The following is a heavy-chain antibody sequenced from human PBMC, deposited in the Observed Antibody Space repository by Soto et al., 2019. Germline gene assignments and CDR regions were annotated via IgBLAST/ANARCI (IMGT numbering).Heavy chain of an antibody. D-gene: IGHD1-7*01. V-gene: IGHV2-5*02. CDR2: IYWDDDK. CDR3: ARLVVAGITYCFDS. CDR1: GLSLSSSGVG. Sequence: QITLKESGPTLVKPTQTLTLTCTFSGLSLSSSGVGVGWIRQPPGKALELLTFIYWDDDKRYSPSLKSSLTITTDNSKNQVVLTLTNMDPVDTATYYCARLVVAGITYCFDSWGQGTLLTVSS. J-gene: IGHJ4*02.